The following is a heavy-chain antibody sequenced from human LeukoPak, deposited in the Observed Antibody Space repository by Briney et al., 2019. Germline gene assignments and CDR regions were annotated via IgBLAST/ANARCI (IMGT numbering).Heavy chain of an antibody. V-gene: IGHV1-2*02. J-gene: IGHJ3*02. CDR2: INPNSGGT. CDR1: GYTFTGYY. Sequence: GASVKVSCKASGYTFTGYYMHWVRQAPGQGLEWMGWINPNSGGTNYAQKFQGRVTMTRDTSISTAYMELSRLRSDDTAVYYCARLGRGIAVAGLDHDAFDIWGQGTMVTVSS. D-gene: IGHD6-19*01. CDR3: ARLGRGIAVAGLDHDAFDI.